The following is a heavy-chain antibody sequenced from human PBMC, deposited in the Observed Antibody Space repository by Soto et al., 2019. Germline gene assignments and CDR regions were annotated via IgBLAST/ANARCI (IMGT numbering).Heavy chain of an antibody. D-gene: IGHD2-15*01. V-gene: IGHV4-30-2*01. CDR1: GGSISSSSYY. Sequence: SETLSLTCTVSGGSISSSSYYWGWIRQPPGKGLEWIGYIYHSGSTYYNPSLKSRVTISVDRSKNQFSLKLSSVTAADTAVYYCARYGSGECNRGSCYSPFDYWAQGTLVTVSS. J-gene: IGHJ4*02. CDR2: IYHSGST. CDR3: ARYGSGECNRGSCYSPFDY.